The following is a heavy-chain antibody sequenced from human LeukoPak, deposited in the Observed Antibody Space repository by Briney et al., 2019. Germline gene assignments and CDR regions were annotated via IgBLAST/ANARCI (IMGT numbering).Heavy chain of an antibody. CDR2: IRGSGGGT. D-gene: IGHD5-12*01. Sequence: GGSLRLSCAPSGLTLSTLAMSWVRQAPGKGLEWGSSIRGSGGGTYYADSVNGPLTISRDNSKNTLYLQMSSLRAEDTAVYYCAKAFSAYENWPPNWFDPWGQGTLVTVSS. CDR1: GLTLSTLA. V-gene: IGHV3-23*01. CDR3: AKAFSAYENWPPNWFDP. J-gene: IGHJ5*02.